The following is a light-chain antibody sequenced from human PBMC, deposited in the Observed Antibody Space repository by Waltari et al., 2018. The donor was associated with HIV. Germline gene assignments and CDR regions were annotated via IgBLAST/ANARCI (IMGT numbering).Light chain of an antibody. J-gene: IGLJ6*01. Sequence: QSALTQPPSASGSLGQSVTISCNGTRSAVGGYEYVPWYQHHPDKAPKLIIYEVNKRPSGVPDRFSGSKSDNTASLTVAGLQDDDEAHYYCASYGDTNRVLFGGGTRVTVL. CDR1: RSAVGGYEY. V-gene: IGLV2-8*01. CDR3: ASYGDTNRVL. CDR2: EVN.